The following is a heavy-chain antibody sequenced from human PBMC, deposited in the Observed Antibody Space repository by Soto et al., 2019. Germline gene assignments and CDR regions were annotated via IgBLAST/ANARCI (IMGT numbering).Heavy chain of an antibody. J-gene: IGHJ3*02. CDR1: GFTFSDYY. CDR3: AGTPHAFDI. Sequence: QLVESGGGLVKPGGSLRLSCAASGFTFSDYYMSWIRQAPGKGLEWVSYISSSGSTIYYGDAVRGRFTISRDNAKISLYLQMSSLRAEDTAVYYCAGTPHAFDIWGQGTMVTVSS. V-gene: IGHV3-11*01. CDR2: ISSSGSTI.